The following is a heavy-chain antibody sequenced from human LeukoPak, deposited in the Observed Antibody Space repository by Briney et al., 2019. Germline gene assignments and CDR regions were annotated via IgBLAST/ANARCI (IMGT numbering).Heavy chain of an antibody. J-gene: IGHJ4*02. CDR3: ARGDVSDY. CDR1: GFTFSSYW. CDR2: INSDGSST. D-gene: IGHD5/OR15-5a*01. V-gene: IGHV3-74*01. Sequence: GGSLRLSCAASGFTFSSYWIHWVRQAPGKGLAWVSRINSDGSSTSYADSVKGRFTISRDNAKNTLYLQMNSLGAEDAAVYYCARGDVSDYWGQGTLVTVSS.